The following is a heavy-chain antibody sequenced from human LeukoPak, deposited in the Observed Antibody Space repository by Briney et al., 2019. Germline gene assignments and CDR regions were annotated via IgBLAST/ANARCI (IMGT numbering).Heavy chain of an antibody. J-gene: IGHJ4*02. CDR2: IYPSDSHT. Sequence: GESLKISCQGSGYSFSSYWIAWVRQMPGKGLEWMGVIYPSDSHTTYSPSFQGQVIISADKSINTAYLQWNSLQASDTAIYYCARVVGAAPFDYWGQGTLVTVSS. CDR3: ARVVGAAPFDY. D-gene: IGHD2-2*01. CDR1: GYSFSSYW. V-gene: IGHV5-51*01.